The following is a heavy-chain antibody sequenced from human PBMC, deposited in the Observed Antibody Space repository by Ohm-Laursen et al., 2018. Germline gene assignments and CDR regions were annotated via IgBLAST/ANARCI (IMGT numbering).Heavy chain of an antibody. D-gene: IGHD6-19*01. CDR3: ARDSSGWQENY. Sequence: SLRLSCTASEFTFSSYDMNWVRQAPGKGLEWVSYISSSGSTIYYAGSVKGRFTISRDNAKNSLYLQMNSLRADDTAVYYCARDSSGWQENYWGQGTLVTVSS. CDR1: EFTFSSYD. V-gene: IGHV3-48*03. J-gene: IGHJ4*02. CDR2: ISSSGSTI.